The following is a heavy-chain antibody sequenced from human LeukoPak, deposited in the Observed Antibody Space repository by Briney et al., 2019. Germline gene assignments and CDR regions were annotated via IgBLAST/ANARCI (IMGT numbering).Heavy chain of an antibody. V-gene: IGHV3-23*01. D-gene: IGHD3-22*01. CDR3: AKRPRDSGYYLGAFDG. Sequence: GGSLRLSCAASGFAFSSYAMRWVRQAPGKGLEWVSAISASGADTYYADSVKGRFTISRDNSKNTLYLHMSSLRAEDTAVYFCAKRPRDSGYYLGAFDGWGQGTTVTVSS. J-gene: IGHJ3*01. CDR1: GFAFSSYA. CDR2: ISASGADT.